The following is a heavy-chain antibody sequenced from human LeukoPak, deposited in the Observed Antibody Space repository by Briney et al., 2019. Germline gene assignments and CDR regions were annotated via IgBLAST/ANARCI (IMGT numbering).Heavy chain of an antibody. Sequence: PGGSLRLSCAASGVTFSSDAMSSVRQAPGKGLEWVSAISGSGGSTYYADSVKGRFTISRDNSKNTLYLQMNSLRAEDTAVYYCAKPPLDCGGDCYDVFDYWGQGTLVTVSS. J-gene: IGHJ4*02. CDR2: ISGSGGST. D-gene: IGHD2-21*02. CDR1: GVTFSSDA. V-gene: IGHV3-23*01. CDR3: AKPPLDCGGDCYDVFDY.